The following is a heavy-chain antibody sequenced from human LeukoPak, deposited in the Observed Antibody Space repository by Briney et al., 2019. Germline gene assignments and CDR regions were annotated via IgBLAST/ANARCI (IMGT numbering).Heavy chain of an antibody. V-gene: IGHV3-73*01. CDR2: IRSKANSYAT. J-gene: IGHJ4*02. D-gene: IGHD6-19*01. CDR3: TRQIAVAGSEDY. CDR1: GFTFSGSA. Sequence: GGSLRLSCAASGFTFSGSAMHWVRQASGKGLEWVGRIRSKANSYATAYAASVKGRFTISRDDSKSTAYLQMNSLKTEDTAVYYCTRQIAVAGSEDYWGQGTLVTVSS.